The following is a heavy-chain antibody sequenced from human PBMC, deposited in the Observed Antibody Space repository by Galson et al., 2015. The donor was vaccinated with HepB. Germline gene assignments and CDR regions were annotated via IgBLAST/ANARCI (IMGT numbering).Heavy chain of an antibody. Sequence: SLRLSCAASGFTFSSYWMHWVRQAPGKGLVWVSRINSDGSSTSHADSVKGRFTISRDNAKSTLYLQMNSLRAEDTAVYYCARGYCSIGVCFRPFDYWGQGTLVTVSS. CDR2: INSDGSST. J-gene: IGHJ4*02. CDR3: ARGYCSIGVCFRPFDY. D-gene: IGHD2-8*01. CDR1: GFTFSSYW. V-gene: IGHV3-74*01.